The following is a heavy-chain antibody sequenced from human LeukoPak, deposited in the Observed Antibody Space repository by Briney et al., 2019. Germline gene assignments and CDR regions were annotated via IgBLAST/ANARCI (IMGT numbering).Heavy chain of an antibody. Sequence: GGSLRLSCAASGFTFSNSPMSWVRQAPGKGLEWVSAISTSGGSTFYADSVKGRFTISRDNSKNTLYLQMNSLRAEDTAVYYCAREGVDQSDYYYGMDVWGQGTTVTVSS. J-gene: IGHJ6*02. D-gene: IGHD2-2*01. CDR3: AREGVDQSDYYYGMDV. CDR2: ISTSGGST. CDR1: GFTFSNSP. V-gene: IGHV3-23*01.